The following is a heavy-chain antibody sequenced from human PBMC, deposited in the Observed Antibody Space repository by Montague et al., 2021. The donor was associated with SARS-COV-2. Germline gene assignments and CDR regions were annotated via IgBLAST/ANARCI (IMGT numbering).Heavy chain of an antibody. V-gene: IGHV4-39*07. D-gene: IGHD3-3*01. CDR3: ARAQKTISGMLIPPYYFDV. CDR2: IYNSDNT. CDR1: GGSISTTNYY. Sequence: SETLSLTCAVSGGSISTTNYYWAWLRQPPGKGLEWVGSIYNSDNTYYNPSLESRLTISVDKSKNQFSLTLTSLTAADTAVYYCARAQKTISGMLIPPYYFDVWGQGTLVTVSS. J-gene: IGHJ4*02.